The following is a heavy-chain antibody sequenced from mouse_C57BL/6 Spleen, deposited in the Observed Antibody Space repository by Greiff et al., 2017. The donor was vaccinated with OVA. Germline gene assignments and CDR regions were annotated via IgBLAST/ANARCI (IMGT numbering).Heavy chain of an antibody. V-gene: IGHV1-52*01. Sequence: VQLQQSGAELVRPGSSVKLSCKASGYTFTSYWMHWVKQRPIQGLEWIGNIDPSDSETHYNQKFKDKATLTVDKSSSTAYMQLSSLTSEDSAVYYCVYRDYFDYWGQGTTLTVSS. CDR3: VYRDYFDY. CDR2: IDPSDSET. CDR1: GYTFTSYW. D-gene: IGHD2-14*01. J-gene: IGHJ2*01.